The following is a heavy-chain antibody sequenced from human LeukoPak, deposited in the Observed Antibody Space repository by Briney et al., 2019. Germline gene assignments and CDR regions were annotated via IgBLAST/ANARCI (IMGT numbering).Heavy chain of an antibody. J-gene: IGHJ4*02. Sequence: SETLSLTCTVSGGSISSSSYYWGWIRQPPGKGLEWIGSIYYSGSTYYNPSLKSRVTISVDTSKNQFSLKLSSVTAVDTAVYYCARWYCSSTSCYVDYWGQGTLVTVSS. V-gene: IGHV4-39*07. CDR1: GGSISSSSYY. CDR3: ARWYCSSTSCYVDY. CDR2: IYYSGST. D-gene: IGHD2-2*01.